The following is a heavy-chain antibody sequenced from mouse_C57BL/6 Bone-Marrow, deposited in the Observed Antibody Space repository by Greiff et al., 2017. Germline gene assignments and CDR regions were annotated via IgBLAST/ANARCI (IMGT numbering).Heavy chain of an antibody. CDR3: ARLGIYYYGRGDWYFDV. V-gene: IGHV1-81*01. J-gene: IGHJ1*03. CDR1: GYTFTSYG. Sequence: QVQLQQSGAELARPGASVKLSCKASGYTFTSYGISWVKQRTGQGLEWIGEIYPRSGNTHYNEKFKGKATLTADKSSSTAYMELRSLTSEDSAGYFCARLGIYYYGRGDWYFDVWGTGTTVTVSS. D-gene: IGHD1-1*01. CDR2: IYPRSGNT.